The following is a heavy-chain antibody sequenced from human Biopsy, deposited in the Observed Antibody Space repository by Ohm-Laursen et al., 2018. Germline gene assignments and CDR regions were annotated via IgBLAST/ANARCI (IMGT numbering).Heavy chain of an antibody. CDR1: AGSVSSSSYY. CDR2: IHNTGST. J-gene: IGHJ4*02. Sequence: TLSLTCTVSAGSVSSSSYYWSWIRQPPGQGLEWIGYIHNTGSTNYNPSLKSRVSISVDTSKNQFSLELSSVTAADTAVYFCARGMRTTGWPYFDYWGQGILVTVSS. CDR3: ARGMRTTGWPYFDY. V-gene: IGHV4-61*01. D-gene: IGHD2/OR15-2a*01.